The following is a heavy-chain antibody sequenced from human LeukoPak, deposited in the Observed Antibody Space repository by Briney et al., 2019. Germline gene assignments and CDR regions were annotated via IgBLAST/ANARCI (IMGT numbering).Heavy chain of an antibody. CDR2: IYYSGST. J-gene: IGHJ5*02. Sequence: SETLSLTCTVSGGSISSYYWSWIRQPPGKGLEWLGYIYYSGSTNYNPSLKSRVTISVDTSKNQFSLKLSSVTAADTAVYYCARSDSSGYYNWFDPWGQGTLVTVSS. V-gene: IGHV4-59*01. D-gene: IGHD3-22*01. CDR1: GGSISSYY. CDR3: ARSDSSGYYNWFDP.